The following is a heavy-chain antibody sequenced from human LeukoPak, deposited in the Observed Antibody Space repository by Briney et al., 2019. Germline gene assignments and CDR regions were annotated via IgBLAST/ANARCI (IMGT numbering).Heavy chain of an antibody. CDR1: GFTFSSYA. V-gene: IGHV3-30*01. Sequence: GSLRLSCAASGFTFSSYAMHWVRQAPGKGLEWVAVISYDGSNKYYADSVKGRFTISRDNSKNTLYLQMNSLRAEDTAVYYCARDRDVLRFLEWLLPGGAFDIWGQGTIVTVSS. D-gene: IGHD3-3*01. CDR3: ARDRDVLRFLEWLLPGGAFDI. CDR2: ISYDGSNK. J-gene: IGHJ3*02.